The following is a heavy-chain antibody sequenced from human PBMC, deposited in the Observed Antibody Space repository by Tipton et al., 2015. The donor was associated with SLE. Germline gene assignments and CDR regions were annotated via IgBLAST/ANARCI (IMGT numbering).Heavy chain of an antibody. D-gene: IGHD3-22*01. V-gene: IGHV3-30*04. CDR1: GFTFSSYA. CDR2: IWFDGTNE. Sequence: SLRLSCAASGFTFSSYAMHWVRQAPGKGLEWVAVIWFDGTNEYYADSVKGRSTISRDNSKDTVYLQMNSLRAEDTAVYYCASRSEDYYDSSGPESFFDYWGQGTLVTVSS. J-gene: IGHJ4*02. CDR3: ASRSEDYYDSSGPESFFDY.